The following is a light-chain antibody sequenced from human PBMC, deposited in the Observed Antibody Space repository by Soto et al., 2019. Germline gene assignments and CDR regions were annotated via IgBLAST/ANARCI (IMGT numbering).Light chain of an antibody. Sequence: EIVMTQSPATLSVSPGEGVTLSCRASQGVGITLAWYQQKPGQTPRLLIYNAFTRATGIPARFSGSGSGTEFTLTINSLQSGDSAVYYCQRYNDWPLTFDGGTKVDIK. CDR1: QGVGIT. V-gene: IGKV3-15*01. CDR3: QRYNDWPLT. J-gene: IGKJ4*01. CDR2: NAF.